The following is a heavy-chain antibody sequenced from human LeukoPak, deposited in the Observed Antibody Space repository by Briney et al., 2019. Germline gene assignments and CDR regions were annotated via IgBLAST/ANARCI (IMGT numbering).Heavy chain of an antibody. CDR1: GGSFSGYY. CDR2: INHSGST. Sequence: PSETLSLTCAVYGGSFSGYYWSWIRQPPGKGLEWIGEINHSGSTNYNPSLKSRVTISVDTSKNQFSLKLSSVTAADTAVYYCARLDIVVVVAAKDESWFDPWGQGTLVTVSS. CDR3: ARLDIVVVVAAKDESWFDP. J-gene: IGHJ5*02. V-gene: IGHV4-34*01. D-gene: IGHD2-15*01.